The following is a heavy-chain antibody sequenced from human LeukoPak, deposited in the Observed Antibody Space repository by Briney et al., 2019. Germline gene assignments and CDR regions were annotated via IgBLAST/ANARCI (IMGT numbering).Heavy chain of an antibody. D-gene: IGHD3-3*01. Sequence: PGRSLRLSCAAYGFTFSSYGMHWVRQAPGKGLEWVAVISYDGSNKYYADSVKGRFTISRDNSKNTLYLQMNSLRAEDTAVYYCATRDLYYDFWSGYGSYGMDVWGQGTTVTVSS. CDR1: GFTFSSYG. CDR3: ATRDLYYDFWSGYGSYGMDV. J-gene: IGHJ6*02. CDR2: ISYDGSNK. V-gene: IGHV3-30*03.